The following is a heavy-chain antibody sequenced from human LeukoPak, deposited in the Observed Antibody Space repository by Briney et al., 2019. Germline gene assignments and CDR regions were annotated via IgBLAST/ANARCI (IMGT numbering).Heavy chain of an antibody. CDR2: VSGSGAIA. CDR1: GFTFSNYA. D-gene: IGHD1-26*01. V-gene: IGHV3-23*01. J-gene: IGHJ4*02. Sequence: GGSLTLSCAASGFTFSNYAMSWVRQAPWKGLEWVSAVSGSGAIAYYTDTVNGRFTISRDNSKNTLYLQMSSLTAKDTAVYYCAKDRSIGTYYTFDSWGQGTLVTVSS. CDR3: AKDRSIGTYYTFDS.